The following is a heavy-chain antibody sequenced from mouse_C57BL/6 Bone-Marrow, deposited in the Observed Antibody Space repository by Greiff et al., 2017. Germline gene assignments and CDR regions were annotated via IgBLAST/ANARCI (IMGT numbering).Heavy chain of an antibody. CDR2: ISSGGSYT. CDR1: GFTFSSYG. D-gene: IGHD1-1*01. CDR3: ARGITTVVGNYFDY. Sequence: EVQGVESGGDLVKPGGSLKLSCAASGFTFSSYGMSWVRQTPDKRLEWVATISSGGSYTYYPDSVKGRFTISRDNAKNTLYLQMSSLKSEDTAMYYCARGITTVVGNYFDYWGQGTTLSVSS. J-gene: IGHJ2*01. V-gene: IGHV5-6*01.